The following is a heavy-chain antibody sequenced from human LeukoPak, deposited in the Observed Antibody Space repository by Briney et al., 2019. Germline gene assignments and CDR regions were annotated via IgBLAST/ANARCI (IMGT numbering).Heavy chain of an antibody. CDR3: AKDAQRGFDYSTSLES. CDR2: IWSDASNM. D-gene: IGHD4-11*01. V-gene: IGHV3-33*06. Sequence: GGSLRLSCATSGFTFSHYGMHWVRQAPGKGLEWVAVIWSDASNMFYGGSVKGRFTISRDNSKKIVYLQMNNLRVEDTAVYYCAKDAQRGFDYSTSLESWGQGTLVTLSS. CDR1: GFTFSHYG. J-gene: IGHJ5*01.